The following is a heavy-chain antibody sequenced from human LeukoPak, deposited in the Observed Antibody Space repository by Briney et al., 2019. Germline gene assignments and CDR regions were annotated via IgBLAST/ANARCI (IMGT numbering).Heavy chain of an antibody. CDR1: GGTFSSYA. D-gene: IGHD2-2*01. J-gene: IGHJ5*02. CDR3: ARDGCSSTSCYFNWFDP. CDR2: IIPIFGTA. Sequence: VASVKVSCKASGGTFSSYAISWVRQAPGQGLEWMGGIIPIFGTANYAQKFQGRVTITADESTSTAYMELSSLKSEDTAVYYCARDGCSSTSCYFNWFDPWGQGTLVTVSS. V-gene: IGHV1-69*13.